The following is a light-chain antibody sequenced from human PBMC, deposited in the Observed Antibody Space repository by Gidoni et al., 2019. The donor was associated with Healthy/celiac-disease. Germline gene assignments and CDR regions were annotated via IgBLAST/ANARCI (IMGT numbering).Light chain of an antibody. CDR1: QSVSRN. Sequence: IVITQSPATLSVSPGERATLACRSSQSVSRNLAWYQQKPGQAPRLLIYGASTRATGIPARFSGSGSGTEFTLTISSLQSEDFAVYYCQQYNNWPRTFXQXTKVEIK. J-gene: IGKJ1*01. CDR3: QQYNNWPRT. CDR2: GAS. V-gene: IGKV3-15*01.